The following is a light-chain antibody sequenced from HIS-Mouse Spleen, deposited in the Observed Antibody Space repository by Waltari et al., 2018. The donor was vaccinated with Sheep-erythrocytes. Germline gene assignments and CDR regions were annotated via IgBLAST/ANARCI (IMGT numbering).Light chain of an antibody. CDR3: AAWDDSLNGYV. J-gene: IGLJ1*01. CDR1: SSNIGSNT. Sequence: QSVLTQPPSASGTPGQRVTIPCSGSSSNIGSNTVNWYQQLPGTAPKLLIYSNNQRPSGVPHRFSGSKSGTSASLAISGLQSEDEADYYCAAWDDSLNGYVFGTGTKVTVL. CDR2: SNN. V-gene: IGLV1-44*01.